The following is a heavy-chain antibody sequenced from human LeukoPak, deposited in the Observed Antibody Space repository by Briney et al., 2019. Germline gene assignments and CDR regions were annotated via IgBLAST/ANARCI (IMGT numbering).Heavy chain of an antibody. V-gene: IGHV1-2*02. CDR2: INPNSGAT. Sequence: GASVKVSCKSSGYTFIAYYIHWVRQAPGQGLEWMGWINPNSGATSYAHKFRGRVAMTRDTSISSAYMELSGLRSDDTARYYCARDPPRGLPETTLGTRAHPDDYWGQGTLVTVSS. CDR3: ARDPPRGLPETTLGTRAHPDDY. D-gene: IGHD2-15*01. J-gene: IGHJ4*02. CDR1: GYTFIAYY.